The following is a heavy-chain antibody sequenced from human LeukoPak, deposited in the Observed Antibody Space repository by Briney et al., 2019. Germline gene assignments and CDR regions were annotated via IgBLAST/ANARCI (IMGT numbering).Heavy chain of an antibody. J-gene: IGHJ6*03. CDR3: ARDKEADTAMALNYYYYMDV. Sequence: SETLSLTCTVSGGSISSYYWSWIRQPAGKRLEWIGRIYTSGSTNYNPSLKSRVTMSVDTSKNQFSLKLSSVTAADTAVYYCARDKEADTAMALNYYYYMDVWGKGTTVTVSS. CDR2: IYTSGST. D-gene: IGHD5-18*01. CDR1: GGSISSYY. V-gene: IGHV4-4*07.